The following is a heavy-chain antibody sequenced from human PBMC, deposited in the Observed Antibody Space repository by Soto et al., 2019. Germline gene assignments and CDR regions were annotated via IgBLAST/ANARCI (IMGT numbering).Heavy chain of an antibody. CDR1: GFTFSNHA. CDR3: ARDTYGNWRAYLDL. J-gene: IGHJ2*01. D-gene: IGHD4-17*01. V-gene: IGHV3-33*01. Sequence: QVQLVESGGGVVQPGTSLRLSCAASGFTFSNHAMHWVRQAPGKGLEWVAVLWYDGSNKHYADSVKGRFTISRDNSKSTLYLQMNSLRGEDTAVYYCARDTYGNWRAYLDLWGRGTLVTVSS. CDR2: LWYDGSNK.